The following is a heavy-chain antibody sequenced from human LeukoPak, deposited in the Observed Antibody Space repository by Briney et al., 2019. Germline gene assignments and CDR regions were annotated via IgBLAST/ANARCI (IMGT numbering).Heavy chain of an antibody. V-gene: IGHV3-72*01. CDR3: ARSHYQSSDYFDEDAFDI. CDR2: ARNKVNSYTT. CDR1: GFTFSDHY. J-gene: IGHJ3*02. D-gene: IGHD3-22*01. Sequence: GGSLRLSCAASGFTFSDHYMDWVRHAPGKGLEWVGRARNKVNSYTTEYAAAVQGRFSISRDDSKNSLYLQLNSLKTEDTALYYCARSHYQSSDYFDEDAFDIWGQGTMVTVSS.